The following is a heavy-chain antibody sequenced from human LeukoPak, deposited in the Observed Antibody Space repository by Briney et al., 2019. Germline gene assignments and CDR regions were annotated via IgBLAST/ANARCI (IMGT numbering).Heavy chain of an antibody. CDR2: IYYSGST. CDR1: GGSISSYY. J-gene: IGHJ3*02. Sequence: SETLSLTCTVSGGSISSYYWSWIRQPPGKGLEWIGYIYYSGSTNYNPSLKSRVTISVDTSKNQFSLKLSSVTAADTAVYYCARAGLRETEAFDIWGQGTMVTVSS. D-gene: IGHD3-10*01. V-gene: IGHV4-59*01. CDR3: ARAGLRETEAFDI.